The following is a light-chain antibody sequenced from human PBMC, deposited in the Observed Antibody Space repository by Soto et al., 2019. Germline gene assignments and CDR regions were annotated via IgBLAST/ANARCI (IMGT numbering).Light chain of an antibody. V-gene: IGKV3-15*01. CDR2: EAS. CDR3: EQYNNWPLT. Sequence: EIVMTQSPATLSVSPGERATLSCMASQSVNSNLAWYQQKRGQAPRLLIYEASSRATGIPARFSASGSGTEFTLTISSLQSEDFAVYYCEQYNNWPLTFGGGTNVEIK. J-gene: IGKJ4*01. CDR1: QSVNSN.